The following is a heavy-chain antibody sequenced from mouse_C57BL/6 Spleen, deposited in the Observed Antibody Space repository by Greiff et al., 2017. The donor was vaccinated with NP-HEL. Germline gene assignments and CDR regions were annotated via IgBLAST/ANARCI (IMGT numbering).Heavy chain of an antibody. J-gene: IGHJ4*01. CDR1: GYTFTSYW. CDR3: ARDSYGPYYAMDY. Sequence: VQLQQPGAELVRPGSSVKLSCKASGYTFTSYWMHWVKQRPIQGLEWIGNIDPSDSETHYNQKFKDKATLTVDKSSSTAYMQLSSLTSEDSAVYYCARDSYGPYYAMDYWGQGTSVTVSS. CDR2: IDPSDSET. V-gene: IGHV1-52*01. D-gene: IGHD1-1*02.